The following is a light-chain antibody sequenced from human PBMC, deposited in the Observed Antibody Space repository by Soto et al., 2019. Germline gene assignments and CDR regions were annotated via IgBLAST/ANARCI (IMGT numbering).Light chain of an antibody. CDR1: SSDIGGYNF. J-gene: IGLJ1*01. Sequence: QSALTQPPSASGSPGQSVTISCTGTSSDIGGYNFVSWYQQHPGKAPKLIIYEVSKRPSGVPDRFSGSKSGNTASLTVSGLRAEDEADYYCSSYAGSNNWGVFGTGTKLTVL. V-gene: IGLV2-8*01. CDR2: EVS. CDR3: SSYAGSNNWGV.